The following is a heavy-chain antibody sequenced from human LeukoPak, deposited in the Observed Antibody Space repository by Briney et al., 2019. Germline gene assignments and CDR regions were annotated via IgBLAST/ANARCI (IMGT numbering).Heavy chain of an antibody. CDR2: FDPEDGEP. V-gene: IGHV1-24*01. D-gene: IGHD3-10*01. Sequence: GASVKVSCKVSGYTLTELSMHWVRQAPGKGLEWMGGFDPEDGEPIYAQKFQGRVTMTEDTSTDTAYMELSSLRSEDTAVYYCATKPWFGELGAFDIWGQGTMVTVSS. J-gene: IGHJ3*02. CDR1: GYTLTELS. CDR3: ATKPWFGELGAFDI.